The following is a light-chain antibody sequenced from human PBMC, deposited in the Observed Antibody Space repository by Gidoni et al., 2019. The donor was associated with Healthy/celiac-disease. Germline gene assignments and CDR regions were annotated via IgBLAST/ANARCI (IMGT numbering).Light chain of an antibody. J-gene: IGKJ4*01. CDR3: QQRSNWPPT. CDR2: DAS. CDR1: QSVSSY. V-gene: IGKV3-11*01. Sequence: ELVLTQSPATLSLSPGERATLSCRASQSVSSYLAWYQQKPGQAPRLLIYDASNRATGIPARFSGSGSGTDFTLTSSSLEPEDFAGYYCQQRSNWPPTFGGGTKVEIK.